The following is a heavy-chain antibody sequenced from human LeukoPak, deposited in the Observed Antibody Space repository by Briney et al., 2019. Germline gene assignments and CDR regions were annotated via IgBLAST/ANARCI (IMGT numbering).Heavy chain of an antibody. D-gene: IGHD1-26*01. Sequence: SETLSLTCTVSGGSISSNYWSWIRQPPGKRLEWIGYIYYTGSTNYNPSLKSRVTMSVDTSKNQFSLRLNSVTAADTAVYYCARRSWADYWGQGTLVTVSS. CDR3: ARRSWADY. V-gene: IGHV4-59*13. J-gene: IGHJ4*02. CDR2: IYYTGST. CDR1: GGSISSNY.